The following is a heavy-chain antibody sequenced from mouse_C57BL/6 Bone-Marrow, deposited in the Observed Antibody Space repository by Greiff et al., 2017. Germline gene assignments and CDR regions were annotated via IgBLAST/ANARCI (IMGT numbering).Heavy chain of an antibody. D-gene: IGHD2-4*01. Sequence: EVQGVESGGGLVKPGGSLKLSCAASGFTFSSYAMSWVRQTPEKRLEWVATISDGGSYTYYPANVKGRFTIARDNAKNNLYLQLSHLKSEDTAMYYWARESPIYYDYDVWFAYWGQGTLVTVSA. J-gene: IGHJ3*01. CDR3: ARESPIYYDYDVWFAY. CDR2: ISDGGSYT. CDR1: GFTFSSYA. V-gene: IGHV5-4*01.